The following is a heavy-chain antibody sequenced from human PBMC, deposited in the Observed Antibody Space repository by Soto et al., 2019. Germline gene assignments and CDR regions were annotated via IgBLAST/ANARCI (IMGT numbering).Heavy chain of an antibody. CDR2: IYTSGTT. V-gene: IGHV4-4*07. CDR3: AREVGRPGRFDP. D-gene: IGHD6-6*01. Sequence: WTWIRQPAGKGPECIGRIYTSGTTSYNPSLGSRVTMSVDAAKNQVSLRLKSVTAADTAVYYCAREVGRPGRFDPWGQGVLITVSS. J-gene: IGHJ5*02.